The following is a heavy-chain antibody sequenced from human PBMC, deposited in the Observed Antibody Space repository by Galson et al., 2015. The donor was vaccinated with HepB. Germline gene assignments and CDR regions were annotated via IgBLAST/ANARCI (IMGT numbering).Heavy chain of an antibody. Sequence: SVKVSCKASGFTFTSSAMQWVRQARGQRLEWIGWIVVGSGNTNYAQKFQERVTITRDMSTSTAYMELSSLRSEDTAVYYCAAPLTGEIDAFDIWGQGTMVTVSS. V-gene: IGHV1-58*02. J-gene: IGHJ3*02. CDR1: GFTFTSSA. CDR3: AAPLTGEIDAFDI. D-gene: IGHD4/OR15-4a*01. CDR2: IVVGSGNT.